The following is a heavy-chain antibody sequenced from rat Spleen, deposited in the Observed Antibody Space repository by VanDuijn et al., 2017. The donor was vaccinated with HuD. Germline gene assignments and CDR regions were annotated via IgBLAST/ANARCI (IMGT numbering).Heavy chain of an antibody. V-gene: IGHV5-7*01. CDR1: GFTFSNYD. CDR2: IRHDGSGT. J-gene: IGHJ2*01. CDR3: ARSVFDY. Sequence: EVQLVESGGGLVQPGRSMKLSCAASGFTFSNYDMAWVRQAPKKGLEWVATIRHDGSGTNYGDSVKGRFTISRDNAKSTLYLQMDSLKSEDTATYYCARSVFDYWGQGVMVTVSS.